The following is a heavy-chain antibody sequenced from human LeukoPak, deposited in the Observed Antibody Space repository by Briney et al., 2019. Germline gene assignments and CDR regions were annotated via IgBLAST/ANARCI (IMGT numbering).Heavy chain of an antibody. CDR1: GFSFSRHW. CDR2: ISDGGSYR. D-gene: IGHD2-21*01. Sequence: GGSLRLSCEASGFSFSRHWMHWIRQPPGKGLVWVARISDGGSYRSHVGSVEGRFTISRDNVRNILYLHMNDLRGEDTAVYYCASFGISWTSAYWGQGTLVTVSS. V-gene: IGHV3-74*01. J-gene: IGHJ4*02. CDR3: ASFGISWTSAY.